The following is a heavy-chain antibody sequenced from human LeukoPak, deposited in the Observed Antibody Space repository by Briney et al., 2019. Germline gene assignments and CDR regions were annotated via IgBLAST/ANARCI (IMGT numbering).Heavy chain of an antibody. CDR1: GFTFISYG. J-gene: IGHJ4*02. V-gene: IGHV3-33*08. Sequence: ALRLSCAASGFTFISYGMHWVRQAPGKGLEWVALIWYDGSNKYYTDSVKGRLTISRDNSKNTLYLQMNSLGAEDTAIYYCAREGPRGNSQFDYWGQGTLVTVSS. D-gene: IGHD2/OR15-2a*01. CDR2: IWYDGSNK. CDR3: AREGPRGNSQFDY.